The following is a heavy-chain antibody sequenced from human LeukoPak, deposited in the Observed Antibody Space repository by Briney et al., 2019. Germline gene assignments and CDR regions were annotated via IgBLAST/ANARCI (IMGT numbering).Heavy chain of an antibody. CDR2: IYWDDDK. CDR1: GFSLSASGVG. D-gene: IGHD3-3*01. CDR3: AHSKRVIGEWLLPRFHY. Sequence: SGPTLVNPTQTLTLTCTFSGFSLSASGVGVGWIRQPPGKALEWLALIYWDDDKRYSPSLKSRLTITKDTSKNQVVLTMTNMDPVDTATYYCAHSKRVIGEWLLPRFHYWGQGTLVTVSS. J-gene: IGHJ4*02. V-gene: IGHV2-5*02.